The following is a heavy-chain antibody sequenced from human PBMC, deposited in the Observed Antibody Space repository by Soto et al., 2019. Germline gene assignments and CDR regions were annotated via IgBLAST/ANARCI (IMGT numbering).Heavy chain of an antibody. V-gene: IGHV1-69*13. CDR3: ARGPDSGTDY. D-gene: IGHD1-26*01. CDR2: IIPIFGTA. CDR1: GGTFSIYA. J-gene: IGHJ4*02. Sequence: ASVKVSCKASGGTFSIYAIIWVRQAPGQGLEWMGGIIPIFGTANYAQKFQGRVTITADESTSTAYMELSSLRSEDTAVYYCARGPDSGTDYWGQGTLVTVSS.